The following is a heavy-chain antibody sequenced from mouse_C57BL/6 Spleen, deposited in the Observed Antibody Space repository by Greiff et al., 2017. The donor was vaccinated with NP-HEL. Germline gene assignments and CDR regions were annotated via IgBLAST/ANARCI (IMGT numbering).Heavy chain of an antibody. V-gene: IGHV5-17*01. Sequence: DVQLVESGGGLVKPGGSLKLSCAASGFTFSDYGMHWVRQAPEKGLEWVAYISSGSSTIYYADTVKGRFTISRDNAKNTLFLQMTSLRSEDTAMYYCARSYYSSYYAMDYWGQGTSVTVSS. D-gene: IGHD2-12*01. J-gene: IGHJ4*01. CDR2: ISSGSSTI. CDR3: ARSYYSSYYAMDY. CDR1: GFTFSDYG.